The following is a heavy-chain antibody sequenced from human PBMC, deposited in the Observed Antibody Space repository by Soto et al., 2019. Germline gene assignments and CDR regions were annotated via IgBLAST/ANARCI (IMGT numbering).Heavy chain of an antibody. J-gene: IGHJ6*02. CDR1: GGSISSSSYY. CDR3: ARRVDFWSGYYPHYYYYYGMDV. D-gene: IGHD3-3*01. CDR2: IYYSGST. V-gene: IGHV4-39*01. Sequence: SETLSLTXTVSGGSISSSSYYWGWIRQPPGKGLEWIGSIYYSGSTYYNPSPKSRVTISVDTSKNQFSLKLSSVTAADTAVYYCARRVDFWSGYYPHYYYYYGMDVWGQGTTVTAP.